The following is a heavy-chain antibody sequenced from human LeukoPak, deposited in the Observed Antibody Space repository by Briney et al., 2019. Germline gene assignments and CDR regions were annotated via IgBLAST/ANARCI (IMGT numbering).Heavy chain of an antibody. CDR2: IYYSGST. CDR1: GGSISSGGYY. D-gene: IGHD2-15*01. Sequence: SQTLSLTCTVSGGSISSGGYYWSWIRQHPGKGLEWIGNIYYSGSTYYNPSLKSRVTMSVDTSENQFSLKLTSVTAADTAVYYCASRCPSYCTGGSCYSCDYWGRGTLVTVSS. J-gene: IGHJ4*02. CDR3: ASRCPSYCTGGSCYSCDY. V-gene: IGHV4-31*03.